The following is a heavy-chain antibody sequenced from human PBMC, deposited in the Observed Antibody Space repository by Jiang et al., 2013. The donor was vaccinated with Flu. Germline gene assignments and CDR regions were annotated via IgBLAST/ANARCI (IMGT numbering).Heavy chain of an antibody. CDR2: VVPLVGTV. CDR1: YV. Sequence: YVISWVRQAPGQGLEWMGRVVPLVGTVTYAEKFQDRVTITADKSTSTAYMELSSLRSEDTAVYYCATGVGATIDYYYYGMDVWGQGTTVTVSS. J-gene: IGHJ6*02. V-gene: IGHV1-69*04. CDR3: ATGVGATIDYYYYGMDV. D-gene: IGHD1-26*01.